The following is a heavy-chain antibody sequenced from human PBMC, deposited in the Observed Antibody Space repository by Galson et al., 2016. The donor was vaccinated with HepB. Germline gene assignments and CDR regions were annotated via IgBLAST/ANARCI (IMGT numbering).Heavy chain of an antibody. V-gene: IGHV1-2*04. Sequence: SVKVSCKASGYTFTGYFIHWVRQAPGQGLEWMGWINPNNGATSYAQKFQAWVTMTRDTSISTVYMELSSLRSDDTAVYYCARGGERYCITTRCWENTNWFDPWGQGTLVTVSS. J-gene: IGHJ5*02. D-gene: IGHD2-2*01. CDR3: ARGGERYCITTRCWENTNWFDP. CDR2: INPNNGAT. CDR1: GYTFTGYF.